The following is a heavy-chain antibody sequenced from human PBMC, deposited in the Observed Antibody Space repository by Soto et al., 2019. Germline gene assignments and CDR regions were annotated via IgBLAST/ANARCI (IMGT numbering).Heavy chain of an antibody. J-gene: IGHJ4*02. V-gene: IGHV3-30-3*01. Sequence: GGSLRLSCAASGFTFSSYAMHWVRQAPGKGLEWVAVISYDGSNKYYADSVKGRFTISRDNSKNTLYLQMNSLRAEDTAVYYCASGGKTYYDILTGQGNFDYWGQGTLVTVSS. CDR2: ISYDGSNK. CDR1: GFTFSSYA. CDR3: ASGGKTYYDILTGQGNFDY. D-gene: IGHD3-9*01.